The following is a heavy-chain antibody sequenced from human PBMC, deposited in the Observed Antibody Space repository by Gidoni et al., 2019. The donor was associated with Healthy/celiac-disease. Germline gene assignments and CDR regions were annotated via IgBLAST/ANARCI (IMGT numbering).Heavy chain of an antibody. CDR3: AREEGYCSSTSCYFDY. CDR2: IIPIFGTA. CDR1: GGTFSSYA. D-gene: IGHD2-2*01. V-gene: IGHV1-69*01. Sequence: VQLVQSGAEVQKPGSSVKVSCKASGGTFSSYAISWVRQAPGQGLEWMGGIIPIFGTANYAQKFQGRVTITADESTSTAYMELSSLRSEDTAVYYCAREEGYCSSTSCYFDYWGQGTLVTVSS. J-gene: IGHJ4*02.